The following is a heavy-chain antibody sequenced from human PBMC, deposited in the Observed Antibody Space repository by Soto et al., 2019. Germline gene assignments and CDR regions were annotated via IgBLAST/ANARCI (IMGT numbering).Heavy chain of an antibody. Sequence: SETLSLTCTVSGASMNSYHWSWIRQPAGKGLEWIGHIHSSGSTNYNPSLKSRVTMSVDTSKNQFSLRLMSLTAADTAVYYCARDQRAAEAGITWFDPWGQGSLVTVSS. J-gene: IGHJ5*02. CDR2: IHSSGST. CDR3: ARDQRAAEAGITWFDP. D-gene: IGHD6-13*01. CDR1: GASMNSYH. V-gene: IGHV4-4*07.